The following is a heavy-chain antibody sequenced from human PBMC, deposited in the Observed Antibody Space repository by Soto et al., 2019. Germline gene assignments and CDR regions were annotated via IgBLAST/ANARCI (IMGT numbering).Heavy chain of an antibody. D-gene: IGHD2-21*01. CDR2: IYYSGST. Sequence: PSETLSLTCPVSGGSISSSSYYWGWIRQPSGKGLEWIGSIYYSGSTYYNPSLKSRVTISVDTSKNQFSLKLSSVTAADTAVYYCARPHGGISDSSWYMDVWGKGTTVTVSS. CDR3: ARPHGGISDSSWYMDV. V-gene: IGHV4-39*01. CDR1: GGSISSSSYY. J-gene: IGHJ6*03.